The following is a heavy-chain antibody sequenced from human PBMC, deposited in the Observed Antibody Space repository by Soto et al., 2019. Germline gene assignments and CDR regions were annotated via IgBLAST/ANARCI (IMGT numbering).Heavy chain of an antibody. CDR3: ARYSNTALSGMDV. D-gene: IGHD6-13*01. CDR1: GGSISSREYY. Sequence: PSETLSLTCTVSGGSISSREYYWSWIRQPPGKGLEWIGYIYYGGNTYYTPSLSSRLTISLDTSKSQFSLQLGSVTAADTAVYYCARYSNTALSGMDVWGQGTTVTVSS. CDR2: IYYGGNT. V-gene: IGHV4-30-4*01. J-gene: IGHJ6*02.